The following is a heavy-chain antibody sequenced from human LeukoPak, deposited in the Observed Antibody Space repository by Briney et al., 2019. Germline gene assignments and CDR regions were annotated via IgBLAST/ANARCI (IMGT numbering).Heavy chain of an antibody. J-gene: IGHJ4*02. D-gene: IGHD1-26*01. CDR2: TYYRSKWYN. V-gene: IGHV6-1*01. CDR1: GDIVSSNSAA. Sequence: SQTLSLTCAISGDIVSSNSAAWNWIRQSPSRGLEWLGRTYYRSKWYNDYAVSVKSRLTINPDTSKHQFSLQLNSVTPEDTAVYYCARVYSGSYSAYDYWGQGTLVTVSS. CDR3: ARVYSGSYSAYDY.